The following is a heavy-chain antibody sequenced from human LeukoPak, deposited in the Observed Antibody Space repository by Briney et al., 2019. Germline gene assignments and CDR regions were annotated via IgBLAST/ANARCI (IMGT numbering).Heavy chain of an antibody. Sequence: GGSLRLSCAASGFTFSSYNMNWVRQTPGQGLEWVSSITSGSSHIYYADSVKGRFTISRDNAKSSLYLQMNSLRAEDTAVYYCARDPYSGSYGADYYYYMDVWGRGTTVTISS. D-gene: IGHD1-26*01. J-gene: IGHJ6*03. V-gene: IGHV3-21*01. CDR1: GFTFSSYN. CDR2: ITSGSSHI. CDR3: ARDPYSGSYGADYYYYMDV.